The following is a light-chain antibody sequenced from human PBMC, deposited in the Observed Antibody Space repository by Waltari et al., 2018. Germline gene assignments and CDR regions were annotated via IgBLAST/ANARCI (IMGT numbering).Light chain of an antibody. CDR1: SSNIGFYT. J-gene: IGLJ1*01. CDR2: STT. Sequence: QSVLTQPPSASGTPGQRVTIPCSGSSSNIGFYTVPWFQQLPGTAPKLLLYSTTQRPSGVPDRFSGSKSGTSATLAISGLQSEDEADYYCAAWDDSLNGYVFGTGTKVTVL. V-gene: IGLV1-44*01. CDR3: AAWDDSLNGYV.